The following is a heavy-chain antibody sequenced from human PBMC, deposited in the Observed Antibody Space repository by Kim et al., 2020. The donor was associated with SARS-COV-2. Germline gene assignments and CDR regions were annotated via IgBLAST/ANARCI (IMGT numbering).Heavy chain of an antibody. Sequence: YADSVKGRFLIPRDNTQNTLHLPMASLGVEDTAVYYCARVGYNSRWFFDTWGQGTLVAVSS. CDR3: ARVGYNSRWFFDT. J-gene: IGHJ4*02. V-gene: IGHV3-33*01. D-gene: IGHD5-12*01.